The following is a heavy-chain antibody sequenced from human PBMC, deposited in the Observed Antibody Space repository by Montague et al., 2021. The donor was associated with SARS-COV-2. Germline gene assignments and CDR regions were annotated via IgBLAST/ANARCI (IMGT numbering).Heavy chain of an antibody. D-gene: IGHD6-19*01. Sequence: SETLSLTCTVSGDSISSSSYYWGWIRQPPGKGLEWIGNKHYSGITXNNPSLKNRVTMSVDTSKNQFSLKLSSVTAADTAVYYCVRDGCTHVDYWGQGTLVTVSS. V-gene: IGHV4-39*02. CDR3: VRDGCTHVDY. CDR1: GDSISSSSYY. J-gene: IGHJ4*02. CDR2: KHYSGIT.